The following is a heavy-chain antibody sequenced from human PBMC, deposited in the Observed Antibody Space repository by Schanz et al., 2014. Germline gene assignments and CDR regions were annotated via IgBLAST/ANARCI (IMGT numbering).Heavy chain of an antibody. Sequence: VQLEQSGAEVKKPGSSVKVSCKASGGTFSSFGINWVRQAPGQGLEWMGRINPNSGDTNYAQKFQGWVTMTRDTSISTAYMELSSLRSEDTAVYYCARGTRVRTTDFWSGLYYFDYWGQGTLVTVSS. CDR2: INPNSGDT. D-gene: IGHD3-3*01. J-gene: IGHJ4*02. CDR3: ARGTRVRTTDFWSGLYYFDY. CDR1: GGTFSSFG. V-gene: IGHV1-2*04.